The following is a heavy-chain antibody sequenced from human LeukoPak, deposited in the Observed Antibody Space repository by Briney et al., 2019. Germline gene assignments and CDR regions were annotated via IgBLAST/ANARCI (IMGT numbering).Heavy chain of an antibody. D-gene: IGHD6-19*01. CDR3: AKDVSSGWYSYYMDV. J-gene: IGHJ6*03. CDR2: ISGSGGSA. Sequence: PGRSLRLSCAASGFTFSSYVMHWVRQAPGKGLEWVSAISGSGGSAYYADSVKGRFTISRDNSKNTLYLQMNRLRAEDTAVYYCAKDVSSGWYSYYMDVWGKGTTVTISS. V-gene: IGHV3-23*01. CDR1: GFTFSSYV.